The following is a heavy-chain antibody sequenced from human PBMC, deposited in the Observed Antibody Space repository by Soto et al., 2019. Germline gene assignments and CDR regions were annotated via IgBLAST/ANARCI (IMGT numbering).Heavy chain of an antibody. CDR3: ARDGTPRIYGMDV. CDR2: IWYDGSNK. Sequence: GGSLRLSCAASGFTFSSYGMHWVRQAPGKGLEWVAVIWYDGSNKYYADSVKGRFTISRDNSKNTLYLQMNSLRAEDTAVYYCARDGTPRIYGMDVWGQGTTVTVSS. CDR1: GFTFSSYG. D-gene: IGHD2-15*01. V-gene: IGHV3-33*01. J-gene: IGHJ6*02.